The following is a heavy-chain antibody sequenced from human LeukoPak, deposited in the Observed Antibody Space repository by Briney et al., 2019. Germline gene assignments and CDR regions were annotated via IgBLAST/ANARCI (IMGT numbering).Heavy chain of an antibody. D-gene: IGHD2-2*01. V-gene: IGHV1-46*01. Sequence: ASVNVSCKASGYTFTSYYMHWVRQAPGQGLEWMGIINPSGGSTSYAQKFQGRVTMTRDMSTSTVYMELSSLRSEDTAVYYCARGPAAPQTYNWFDPWGQGTLVTVSS. J-gene: IGHJ5*02. CDR2: INPSGGST. CDR1: GYTFTSYY. CDR3: ARGPAAPQTYNWFDP.